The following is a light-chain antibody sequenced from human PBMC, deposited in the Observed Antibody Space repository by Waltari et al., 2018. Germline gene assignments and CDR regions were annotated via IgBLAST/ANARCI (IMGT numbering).Light chain of an antibody. Sequence: VLTQSPGTLSLSPGERATLPCRASQSISKYLVWYQQRPGHAPRLLIYAASTRATGIPDRFSGSGVGTDFTLTISRLEPEDFAMYYCQNHERLPATFGQGTKVEIK. V-gene: IGKV3-20*01. CDR3: QNHERLPAT. CDR2: AAS. CDR1: QSISKY. J-gene: IGKJ1*01.